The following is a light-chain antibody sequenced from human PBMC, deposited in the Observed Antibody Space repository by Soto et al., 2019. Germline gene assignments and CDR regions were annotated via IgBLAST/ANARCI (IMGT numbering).Light chain of an antibody. V-gene: IGKV1-39*01. CDR2: AAS. CDR1: QSISSS. CDR3: QQCHSTPRT. J-gene: IGKJ1*01. Sequence: DIQMTQSPSSLSAAVGDRVTITCRASQSISSSLTWYQQKPGKAPKLLIYAASSWQSGVPSRFSGSGSGTDFTLTISSLQPEDFATYYCQQCHSTPRTFGQGTRVDIK.